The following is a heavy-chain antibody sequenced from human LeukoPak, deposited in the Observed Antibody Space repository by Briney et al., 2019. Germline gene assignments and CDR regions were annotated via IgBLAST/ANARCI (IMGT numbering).Heavy chain of an antibody. CDR3: TTRDYGSGSYYFDY. Sequence: GGSLRLSCTASGFTFGDYTMSWFRQAPGKGLEWVGFIRSKAYGGTTEYAASVKGRFTISRDDSKSTAYLQMNSLKTEDTAAYYCTTRDYGSGSYYFDYWGQGTLVTVSS. CDR2: IRSKAYGGTT. CDR1: GFTFGDYT. D-gene: IGHD3-10*01. V-gene: IGHV3-49*03. J-gene: IGHJ4*02.